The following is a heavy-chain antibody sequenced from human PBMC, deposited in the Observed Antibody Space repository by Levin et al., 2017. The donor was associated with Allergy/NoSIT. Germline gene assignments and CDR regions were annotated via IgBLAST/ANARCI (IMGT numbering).Heavy chain of an antibody. V-gene: IGHV3-23*01. CDR2: ISGSGGST. D-gene: IGHD6-13*01. CDR1: GFTFSSYA. J-gene: IGHJ6*02. Sequence: GESLKISCAASGFTFSSYAMSWVRQAPGKGLEWVSAISGSGGSTYYADSVKGRFTISRDNSKNTLYLQMNSLRAEDTAVYYCAKALSSSYYYYGMDVWGQGTTVTVSS. CDR3: AKALSSSYYYYGMDV.